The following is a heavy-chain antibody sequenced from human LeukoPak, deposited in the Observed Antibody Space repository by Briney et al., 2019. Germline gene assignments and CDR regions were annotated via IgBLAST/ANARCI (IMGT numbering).Heavy chain of an antibody. CDR3: ARAGDPDYFDY. CDR1: GGSFSGYY. Sequence: PSETLSLTCAVYGGSFSGYYWSWIRQPPGKGLEWIGEINHSGSTNYNPSLKSRVTISVDTSKSQFSLKLSSVTAADTAVYYCARAGDPDYFDYWGQGTLVTVSS. V-gene: IGHV4-34*01. D-gene: IGHD3-10*01. J-gene: IGHJ4*02. CDR2: INHSGST.